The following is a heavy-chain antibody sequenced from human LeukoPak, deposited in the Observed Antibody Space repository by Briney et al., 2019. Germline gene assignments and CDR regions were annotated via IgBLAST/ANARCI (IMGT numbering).Heavy chain of an antibody. CDR2: IYYSGST. CDR1: GGSISSYY. CDR3: ARLRTDSSGYYFIDDAFDI. V-gene: IGHV4-59*08. Sequence: PSETLSLTCTVSGGSISSYYWSWIRQPPGKGLEWIGYIYYSGSTNYNPSLKSRVTISVGTSKNQFSLKLSSVTAADTAVYYCARLRTDSSGYYFIDDAFDIWGQGTMVTVSS. J-gene: IGHJ3*02. D-gene: IGHD3-22*01.